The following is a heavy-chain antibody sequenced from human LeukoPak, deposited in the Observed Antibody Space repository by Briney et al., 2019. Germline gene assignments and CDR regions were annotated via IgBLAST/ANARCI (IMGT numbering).Heavy chain of an antibody. V-gene: IGHV3-53*05. CDR3: AREGYSSGSRTGIDY. CDR2: MYSGGTT. J-gene: IGHJ4*02. CDR1: GFSVSTNF. D-gene: IGHD5-18*01. Sequence: GRSLRLSCAASGFSVSTNFMNWVRQAPGRGLEWVSVMYSGGTTSYADSVKGRFTISRDNSKDTVSLQMNSLRIDDTAVYYCAREGYSSGSRTGIDYWGQGTLVTVSS.